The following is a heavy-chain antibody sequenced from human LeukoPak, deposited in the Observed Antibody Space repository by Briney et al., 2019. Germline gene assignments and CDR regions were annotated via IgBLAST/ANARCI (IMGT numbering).Heavy chain of an antibody. CDR2: IKHDEIEK. Sequence: PGGSLRLSCAASGFTFNNYWMSWVRQAPGKGLEWVANIKHDEIEKYYVDSVKGRFTISRDNAKNSLYLQMNSLRAEDTAVYYCARDQSPYYDFWSGYYFDYRGQGTLVTVSS. D-gene: IGHD3-3*01. V-gene: IGHV3-7*01. CDR1: GFTFNNYW. J-gene: IGHJ4*02. CDR3: ARDQSPYYDFWSGYYFDY.